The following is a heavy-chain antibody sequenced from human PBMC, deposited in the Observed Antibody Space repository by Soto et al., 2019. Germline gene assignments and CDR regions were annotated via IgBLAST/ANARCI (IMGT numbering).Heavy chain of an antibody. CDR3: ATAYDILTGETNWFDP. V-gene: IGHV1-8*01. Sequence: ASVKVSCKASGYTFTSYDINWVRQATGQGLEWMGWMNPNSGNTGYAQKFQGRVTMTRNTSISTAYMELSSLRSEDTSLYYCATAYDILTGETNWFDPWGQGTLVTVSS. CDR1: GYTFTSYD. J-gene: IGHJ5*02. D-gene: IGHD3-9*01. CDR2: MNPNSGNT.